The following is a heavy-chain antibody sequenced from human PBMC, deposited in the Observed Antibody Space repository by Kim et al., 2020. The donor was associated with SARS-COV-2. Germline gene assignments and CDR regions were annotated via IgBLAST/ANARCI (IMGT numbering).Heavy chain of an antibody. Sequence: GGSLRLSCAASGLTFSNYWMHWVRQAPGKGLVWVSRINNDGSSTTYADSVKGRFTISRDNAKNTLYLQMNSLRAEDTAVYYCASRDSSGYADYWGQGTLVTVSS. J-gene: IGHJ4*02. V-gene: IGHV3-74*01. D-gene: IGHD3-22*01. CDR3: ASRDSSGYADY. CDR2: INNDGSST. CDR1: GLTFSNYW.